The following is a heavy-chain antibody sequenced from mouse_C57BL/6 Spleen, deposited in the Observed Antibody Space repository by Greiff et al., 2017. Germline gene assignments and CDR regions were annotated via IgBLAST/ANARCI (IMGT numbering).Heavy chain of an antibody. Sequence: DVKLVESGGGLVKPGGSLKLSCAASGFTFSSYAMSWVRQTPEKRLEWVATISDGGSYTYYPANGKGRFTISRDNAKNNLYLQMRHLQSEDKAMYYCERAYYGSSAWFAYWGQGTLVTVSA. D-gene: IGHD1-1*01. CDR1: GFTFSSYA. J-gene: IGHJ3*01. CDR3: ERAYYGSSAWFAY. V-gene: IGHV5-4*03. CDR2: ISDGGSYT.